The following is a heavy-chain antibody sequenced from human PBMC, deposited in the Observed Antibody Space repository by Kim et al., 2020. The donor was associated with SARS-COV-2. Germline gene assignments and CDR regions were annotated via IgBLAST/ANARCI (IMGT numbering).Heavy chain of an antibody. CDR1: GGTFSSYA. CDR3: ARGLGHYYDSSGYLSGVGY. D-gene: IGHD3-22*01. V-gene: IGHV1-69*04. CDR2: IIPILGIA. Sequence: SVKVSCKASGGTFSSYAISWVRQAPGQGLEWMGRIIPILGIANYAQKFQGRVTITADKSTSTAYMELSSLRSEDTAVYYCARGLGHYYDSSGYLSGVGYWGQGTLVTVSS. J-gene: IGHJ4*02.